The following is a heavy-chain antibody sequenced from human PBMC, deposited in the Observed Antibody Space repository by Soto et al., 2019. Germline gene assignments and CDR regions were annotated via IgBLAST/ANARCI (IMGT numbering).Heavy chain of an antibody. CDR3: AKLRVLEWEVQESDY. CDR2: IPYDGSHQ. J-gene: IGHJ4*02. V-gene: IGHV3-30*18. CDR1: GFTFISHG. D-gene: IGHD1-26*01. Sequence: WGSLRLSCAASGFTFISHGMHFIRQSPFKWLEWVAVIPYDGSHQYYADSVKGRFSISRDNSKNALYLQMNSLRAEDTAVYYCAKLRVLEWEVQESDYWGQGTLVTVSS.